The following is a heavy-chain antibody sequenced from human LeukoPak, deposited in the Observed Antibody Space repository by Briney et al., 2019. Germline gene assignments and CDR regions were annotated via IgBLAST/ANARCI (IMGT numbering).Heavy chain of an antibody. CDR2: ISWNSGSI. CDR3: ARGATVPWYFDL. Sequence: GGSLRLSCAASGFTFDDYAMHWVRQAPGKGLEWVSGISWNSGSIGYADSVKGRFTISRDNAKNSLYLQMNSLRAEDTAVYYCARGATVPWYFDLWGRGTLVTVSS. D-gene: IGHD4-17*01. J-gene: IGHJ2*01. CDR1: GFTFDDYA. V-gene: IGHV3-9*01.